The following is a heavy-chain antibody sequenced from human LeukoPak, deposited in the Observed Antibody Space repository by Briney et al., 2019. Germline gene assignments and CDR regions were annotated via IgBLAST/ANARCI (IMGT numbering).Heavy chain of an antibody. CDR3: ARQATGNSGYDSSGCFDY. CDR1: GGSISSSSYY. D-gene: IGHD3-22*01. J-gene: IGHJ4*02. Sequence: PSETLSLTCTVSGGSISSSSYYWGWIRQPPGKGLEWIGSIYYSGSTYYNPSLKSRVTISVDTSKNQFSLKLSSVTAADTAVYYCARQATGNSGYDSSGCFDYWGQGTLVTVSS. V-gene: IGHV4-39*01. CDR2: IYYSGST.